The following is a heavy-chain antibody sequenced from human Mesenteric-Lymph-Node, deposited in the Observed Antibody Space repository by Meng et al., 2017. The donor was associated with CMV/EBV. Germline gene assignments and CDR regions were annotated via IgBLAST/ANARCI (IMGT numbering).Heavy chain of an antibody. CDR3: ASHVLRFLGFDP. D-gene: IGHD3-3*01. CDR2: IYYTGST. V-gene: IGHV4-39*01. Sequence: SETLSLTCTVSGGSISSSSYYWGWIRQPPGKGLEWIGSIYYTGSTYYNPSLKSRVTISVDTSKNQFSLKLSSVTATDTAVYYCASHVLRFLGFDPWGQGTLVTVSS. J-gene: IGHJ5*02. CDR1: GGSISSSSYY.